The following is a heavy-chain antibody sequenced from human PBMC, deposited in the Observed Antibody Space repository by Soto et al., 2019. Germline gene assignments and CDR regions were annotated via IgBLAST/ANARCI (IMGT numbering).Heavy chain of an antibody. D-gene: IGHD3-16*02. CDR1: GFTFASYV. Sequence: GGSLRVSCSVSGFTFASYVMTWVRQAPGKGLEWVSSISATGGSTYYAGSVKGRFTISRDNSKNTLFLQMNSLRAEDTAIYYCANAEHPRRSIGFDYWGQGTLVTVSS. J-gene: IGHJ4*02. CDR3: ANAEHPRRSIGFDY. V-gene: IGHV3-23*01. CDR2: ISATGGST.